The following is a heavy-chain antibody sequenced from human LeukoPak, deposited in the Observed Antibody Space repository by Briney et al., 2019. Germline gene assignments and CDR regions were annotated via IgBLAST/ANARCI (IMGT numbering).Heavy chain of an antibody. J-gene: IGHJ3*02. CDR2: IYYSGTT. V-gene: IGHV4-30-4*01. CDR3: ARPIRATSTGIPDAFDI. Sequence: SETLSLTCTVSGDFISRSAGDFYWSWVRQHPGKGLEWIGYIYYSGTTYYNPSLKSRLHISVDTSTNQFSLDLTSVTAADTAVYYCARPIRATSTGIPDAFDIWAQGTLVVVSS. D-gene: IGHD2-2*02. CDR1: GDFISRSAGDFY.